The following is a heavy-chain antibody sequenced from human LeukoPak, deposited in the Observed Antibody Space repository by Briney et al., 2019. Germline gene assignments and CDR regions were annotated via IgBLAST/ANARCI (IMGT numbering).Heavy chain of an antibody. CDR2: ISSSSSYI. J-gene: IGHJ4*02. V-gene: IGHV3-21*01. CDR1: GFTFSSYS. D-gene: IGHD3-22*01. CDR3: ARGPTPDYYDSSGRPYYFDY. Sequence: GGSLRLSCAASGFTFSSYSMNWVRQAPGKGLEWDSSISSSSSYIYYADSVKGRFTISRDNAKNSLYLQMNSLRAEDTAVYYCARGPTPDYYDSSGRPYYFDYWGQGTLVTVSS.